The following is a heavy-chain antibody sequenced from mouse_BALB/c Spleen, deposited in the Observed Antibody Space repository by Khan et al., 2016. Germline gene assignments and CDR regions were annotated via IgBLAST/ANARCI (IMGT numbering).Heavy chain of an antibody. V-gene: IGHV9-2-1*01. CDR2: INTETGEP. CDR3: ASLITTAWFAY. J-gene: IGHJ3*01. CDR1: GYTFTDYS. D-gene: IGHD2-4*01. Sequence: QIQLVQSGPELKKPGETVKISCKASGYTFTDYSMHWVKQAPGKGLKWMGWINTETGEPTYADDFKGRFAFSLETSASTAYLQINNLKNEDTATYFCASLITTAWFAYWGQGTLVTVSA.